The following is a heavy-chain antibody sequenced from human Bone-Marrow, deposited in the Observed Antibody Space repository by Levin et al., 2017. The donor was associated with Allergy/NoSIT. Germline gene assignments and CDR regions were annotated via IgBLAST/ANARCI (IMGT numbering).Heavy chain of an antibody. Sequence: SCTASGFTFSDYSMNWVRQAPGKGLEWVSSISSRSTFRYYADSVKGRFTISRDNARNSLYLQMNSLRAEDTAVYYCARENVGYCSGGSCYFASWGQGTLVTVSS. V-gene: IGHV3-21*01. CDR3: ARENVGYCSGGSCYFAS. D-gene: IGHD2-15*01. CDR1: GFTFSDYS. J-gene: IGHJ4*02. CDR2: ISSRSTFR.